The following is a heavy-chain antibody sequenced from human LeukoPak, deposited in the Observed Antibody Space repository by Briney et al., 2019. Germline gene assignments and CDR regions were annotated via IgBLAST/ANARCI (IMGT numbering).Heavy chain of an antibody. Sequence: ASVKVSCKASGYTFTSYYMHWVRQAPGQGLEWMGIINPSGGSTSYAQKFQGRVTMTRDMSTSTVYMELSRLRSDDTAVYYCARDALPGDIVVVPAAIIWFDPWGQGTLVTVSS. CDR1: GYTFTSYY. CDR3: ARDALPGDIVVVPAAIIWFDP. D-gene: IGHD2-2*02. V-gene: IGHV1-46*01. CDR2: INPSGGST. J-gene: IGHJ5*02.